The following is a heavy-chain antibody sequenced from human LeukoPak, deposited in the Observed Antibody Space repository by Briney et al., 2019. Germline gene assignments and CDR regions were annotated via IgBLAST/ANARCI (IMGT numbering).Heavy chain of an antibody. CDR1: GYMFTNYW. D-gene: IGHD6-19*01. Sequence: GESLKISRKGSGYMFTNYWIGRVRQMPGKGLEWMGIIYPGDSDTRYSPSFQGQVTISADKSISTAYLQWSGLKASDTAMYYCALNARSSGWPNFDYWGQGTLVTVSS. V-gene: IGHV5-51*01. J-gene: IGHJ4*02. CDR2: IYPGDSDT. CDR3: ALNARSSGWPNFDY.